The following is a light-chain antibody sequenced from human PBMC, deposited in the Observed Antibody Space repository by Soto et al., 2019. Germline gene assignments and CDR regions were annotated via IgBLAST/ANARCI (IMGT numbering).Light chain of an antibody. V-gene: IGLV1-40*01. CDR1: SSNIGAGYD. J-gene: IGLJ2*01. Sequence: SVLTQPPSVSGAPGKRVTISCTGISSNIGAGYDVHWYQQLPGTAPKLLIYGNSNRPSGVPDRFSGSKSGTSASLAITGLQAEDEADYYCQSYDSSLSVVVFGGGTKVTVL. CDR2: GNS. CDR3: QSYDSSLSVVV.